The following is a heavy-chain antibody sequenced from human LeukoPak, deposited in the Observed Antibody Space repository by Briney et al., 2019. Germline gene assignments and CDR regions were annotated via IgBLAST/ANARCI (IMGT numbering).Heavy chain of an antibody. D-gene: IGHD3-16*02. CDR3: ARGYYDYVWGSYRSNKDDAFDI. Sequence: GGSLRLSCAASGFTFSTYSMNWVRQAPGKGLEWVASTSSGSSYTYYADSVKGRFTISRDNAKNSLYLQMNSLRAEDTAVYYCARGYYDYVWGSYRSNKDDAFDIWGQGTMVTVSS. V-gene: IGHV3-21*01. J-gene: IGHJ3*02. CDR2: TSSGSSYT. CDR1: GFTFSTYS.